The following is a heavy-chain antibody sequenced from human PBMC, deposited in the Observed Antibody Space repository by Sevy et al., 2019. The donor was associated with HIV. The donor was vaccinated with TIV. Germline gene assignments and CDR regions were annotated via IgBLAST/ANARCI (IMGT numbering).Heavy chain of an antibody. D-gene: IGHD3-10*01. J-gene: IGHJ4*02. CDR1: GPQLRANH. CDR2: ICHTGTYG. CDR3: ARATGDGPAGHFDY. Sequence: GALRPPCAFLGPQLRANHLSWNRQAPGKGLEWISYICHTGTYGTYADSVGGRFTISKDNPKNSLYLQMNSLTVGDTAVYYCARATGDGPAGHFDYWGQGVLVTVSS. V-gene: IGHV3-11*05.